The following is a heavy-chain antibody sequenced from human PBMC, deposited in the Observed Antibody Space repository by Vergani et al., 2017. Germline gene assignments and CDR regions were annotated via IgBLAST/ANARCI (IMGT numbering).Heavy chain of an antibody. CDR3: AGEGVAYCSSTSCYTHWFDP. CDR2: IIPIFGTA. D-gene: IGHD2-2*02. Sequence: QVQLVQSGAEVKKPGSSVKVSCKASGGTFSSYVISWVRQAPGQGLEWMGGIIPIFGTANYAQKFQGRVTITADESTSTAYMELSSLRSEDTAVYYCAGEGVAYCSSTSCYTHWFDPWGQGTLVTVYS. J-gene: IGHJ5*02. V-gene: IGHV1-69*01. CDR1: GGTFSSYV.